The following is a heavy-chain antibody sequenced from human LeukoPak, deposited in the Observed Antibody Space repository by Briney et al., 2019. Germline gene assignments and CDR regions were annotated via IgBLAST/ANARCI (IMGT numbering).Heavy chain of an antibody. CDR1: GGSFSGYY. CDR2: INHSGST. J-gene: IGHJ4*02. Sequence: SETLSLTCAVYGGSFSGYYWSWIRQPPGKGLEWIGEINHSGSTNYNPSLKSRVTISVDTSKNQFSLKLSSVTAADTAVYYCARVGGYDFWSGYSHFDYWGQGTLVTVSS. CDR3: ARVGGYDFWSGYSHFDY. V-gene: IGHV4-34*01. D-gene: IGHD3-3*01.